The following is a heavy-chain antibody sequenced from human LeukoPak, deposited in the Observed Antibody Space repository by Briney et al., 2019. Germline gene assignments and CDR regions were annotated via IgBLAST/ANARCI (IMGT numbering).Heavy chain of an antibody. Sequence: ASVKVSCKASGGTFINYAISWVRQAPGQGLEWMGGITPLFGTAKYAQKFQGRVTITADESTSTAYMELSSLRSEDTAVYYCARDSSEFRSLIPHWGQGTLVTVSS. CDR3: ARDSSEFRSLIPH. D-gene: IGHD2-21*01. J-gene: IGHJ1*01. V-gene: IGHV1-69*01. CDR2: ITPLFGTA. CDR1: GGTFINYA.